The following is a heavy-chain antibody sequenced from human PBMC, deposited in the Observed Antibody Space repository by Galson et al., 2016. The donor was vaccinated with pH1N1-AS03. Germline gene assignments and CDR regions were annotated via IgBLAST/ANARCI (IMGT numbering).Heavy chain of an antibody. CDR1: GLIFKNTW. J-gene: IGHJ5*01. D-gene: IGHD1-26*01. V-gene: IGHV3-15*01. CDR3: ATDSRGGNYYGVS. CDR2: IQSKFNGGAI. Sequence: SLRLSCAVSGLIFKNTWMSWVRQAPGMGLEWVGRIQSKFNGGAIDYAAAVTGRFTISRDDSQNTLYLQMNNLKTEDTGLYYCATDSRGGNYYGVSWGHGTLVTVSS.